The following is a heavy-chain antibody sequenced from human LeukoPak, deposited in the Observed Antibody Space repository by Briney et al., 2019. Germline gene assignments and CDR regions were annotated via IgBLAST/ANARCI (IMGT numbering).Heavy chain of an antibody. CDR3: ARDGARVGATPV. Sequence: ASVKVSCKASGYTFTNYGINWVRQAPGQWLEWMGWIIAYNGNINYAQKFQGRVTMTTDTSTSTAYMELRSLRSDDTAVYYCARDGARVGATPVWGQGTLVTVSS. CDR2: IIAYNGNI. V-gene: IGHV1-18*01. CDR1: GYTFTNYG. D-gene: IGHD1-26*01. J-gene: IGHJ4*02.